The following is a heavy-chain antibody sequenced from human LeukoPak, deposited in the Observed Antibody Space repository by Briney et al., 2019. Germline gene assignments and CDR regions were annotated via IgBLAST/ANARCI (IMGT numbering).Heavy chain of an antibody. CDR1: GFTFSSYG. CDR2: ISGSDGST. V-gene: IGHV3-23*01. CDR3: AKVRSSSWYYFDY. Sequence: GGSLRLSCAASGFTFSSYGMSWVRQAPGKGLEWVSAISGSDGSTYYADSVKGRFTISRDNSKNTLYLQMNSLRAEDTAVYYCAKVRSSSWYYFDYWGQGTLVTVSS. D-gene: IGHD6-13*01. J-gene: IGHJ4*02.